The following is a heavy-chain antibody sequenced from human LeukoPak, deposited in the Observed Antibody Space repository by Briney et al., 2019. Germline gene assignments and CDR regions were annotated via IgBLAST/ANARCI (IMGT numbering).Heavy chain of an antibody. CDR3: ARPQLSAPEDAFDV. V-gene: IGHV4-39*01. D-gene: IGHD2-2*01. CDR2: IFYSGDT. J-gene: IGHJ3*01. Sequence: SETLSLTCTVSGGSISSSGYYWAWIRQPPGKGLEWIGNIFYSGDTYYSPSPETRVTMSVDTSKNQFSLKLSSVTAADTAVYYCARPQLSAPEDAFDVWGQGTLVIVS. CDR1: GGSISSSGYY.